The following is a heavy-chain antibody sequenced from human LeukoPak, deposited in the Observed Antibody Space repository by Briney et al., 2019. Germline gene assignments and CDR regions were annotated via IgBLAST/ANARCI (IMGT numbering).Heavy chain of an antibody. CDR1: GFTFSSYW. Sequence: GGSLRLSCAASGFTFSSYWMSWVRQAPGKGLEWVANIKQDGSEKYYVDSVKGRFTISRDNAKNSLYLQMNSLRAEDTAVYYCATSPVYSYGHPYYFDYWGQGTLVTVSS. J-gene: IGHJ4*02. V-gene: IGHV3-7*01. CDR3: ATSPVYSYGHPYYFDY. CDR2: IKQDGSEK. D-gene: IGHD5-18*01.